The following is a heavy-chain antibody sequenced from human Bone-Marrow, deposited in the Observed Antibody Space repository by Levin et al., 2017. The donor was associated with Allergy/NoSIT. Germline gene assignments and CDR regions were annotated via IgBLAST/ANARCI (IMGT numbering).Heavy chain of an antibody. V-gene: IGHV1-2*03. D-gene: IGHD3-22*01. CDR1: GYTFTGYY. CDR2: INPNSGGP. J-gene: IGHJ4*02. Sequence: LAASVKVSCKASGYTFTGYYLHWVRQAPGQGPEWMGWINPNSGGPNYAQKFQGRVTMTRDTSISTAYMELSRLRSDDTAVYYCARLSHYNDSCWGPGTLVSVSS. CDR3: ARLSHYNDSC.